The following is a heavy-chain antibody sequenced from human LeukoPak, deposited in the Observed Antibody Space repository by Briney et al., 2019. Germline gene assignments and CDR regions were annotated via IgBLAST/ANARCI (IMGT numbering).Heavy chain of an antibody. CDR2: ISAYNGNT. D-gene: IGHD3-3*01. Sequence: ASVKVSCKASGYTFTSYGISWVRQAPGQGLEWMGWISAYNGNTNYAQKLQGRVTMTTDTSTSTAYMELRSLRSDDTAVYYCVRAAFWSGYPYYFDYWGQGTLVTVSS. V-gene: IGHV1-18*01. CDR1: GYTFTSYG. CDR3: VRAAFWSGYPYYFDY. J-gene: IGHJ4*02.